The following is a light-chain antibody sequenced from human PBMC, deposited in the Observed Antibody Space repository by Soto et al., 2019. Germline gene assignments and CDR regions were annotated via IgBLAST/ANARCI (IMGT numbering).Light chain of an antibody. Sequence: EVVLTQSPGTLSLSPGESATLSCRASQSISGNFLAWYQQKPGQAPRILIFTASNRATGIPDRFTGSGSGTDFTLTISRLEPEDFAVYYCQQFGTSLPFGGGTKVEIK. J-gene: IGKJ4*01. CDR3: QQFGTSLP. CDR2: TAS. V-gene: IGKV3-20*01. CDR1: QSISGNF.